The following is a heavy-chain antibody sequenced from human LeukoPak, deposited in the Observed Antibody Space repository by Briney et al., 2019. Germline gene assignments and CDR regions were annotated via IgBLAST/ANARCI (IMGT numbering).Heavy chain of an antibody. Sequence: GGSLRLSYAVAGVAVNSYFMGWVRQAPGKGLEWVSLISSEGFTYYADSVKGRFTISRDNSKNTLYLQMNSLRAEDTALYYCARGRGGDWGRGALVTVSS. CDR3: ARGRGGD. CDR1: GVAVNSYF. J-gene: IGHJ4*02. D-gene: IGHD2-15*01. V-gene: IGHV3-53*01. CDR2: ISSEGFT.